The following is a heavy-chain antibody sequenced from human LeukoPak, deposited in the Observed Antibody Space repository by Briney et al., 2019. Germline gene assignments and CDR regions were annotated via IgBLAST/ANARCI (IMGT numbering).Heavy chain of an antibody. D-gene: IGHD5-12*01. J-gene: IGHJ5*02. CDR3: ARASSRDGYNS. Sequence: GRSLRLSCAASGFTFDDYAMHWVRQAPGKGLEWVSGISWNSGSIGYADSVKGRFTISRDNAKNTLYLQMNSLRAEDTAVYYCARASSRDGYNSWGQGTLVTVSS. V-gene: IGHV3-9*01. CDR2: ISWNSGSI. CDR1: GFTFDDYA.